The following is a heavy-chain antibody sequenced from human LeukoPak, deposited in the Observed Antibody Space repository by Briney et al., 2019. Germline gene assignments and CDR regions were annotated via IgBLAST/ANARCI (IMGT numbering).Heavy chain of an antibody. J-gene: IGHJ4*02. V-gene: IGHV1-3*01. D-gene: IGHD4-17*01. CDR1: GYTFTCYA. Sequence: ASVKVSCKASGYTFTCYALHWVRQAPGQRLEWMGWINAGNGNTKYSQKFQGRVTITRDTSASTAYMELSSLKSEDTAVYYCARDQFYGDNPFDYWGQGTLVTVSS. CDR3: ARDQFYGDNPFDY. CDR2: INAGNGNT.